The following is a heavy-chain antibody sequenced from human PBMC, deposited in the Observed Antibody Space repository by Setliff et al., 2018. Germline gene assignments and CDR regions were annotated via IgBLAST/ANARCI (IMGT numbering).Heavy chain of an antibody. V-gene: IGHV1-2*06. CDR1: GYTFTGYY. D-gene: IGHD3-3*01. Sequence: ASVKVSCKASGYTFTGYYMYWVRQAPGQGLEWMGRINPSSGATIYAQKFQGRVTMTRDTSTSTVYMYLSSLRSEDTAVYYCARESTAKNFWGEYSDYWGQGTLVTVSS. CDR3: ARESTAKNFWGEYSDY. CDR2: INPSSGAT. J-gene: IGHJ4*02.